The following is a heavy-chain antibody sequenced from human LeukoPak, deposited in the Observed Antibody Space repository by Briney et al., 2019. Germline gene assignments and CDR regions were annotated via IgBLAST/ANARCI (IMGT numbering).Heavy chain of an antibody. CDR1: GFTFSSYW. CDR3: PRGCSSTSCYGFEY. CDR2: INSDGSST. V-gene: IGHV3-74*01. D-gene: IGHD2-2*01. Sequence: GGSLRLSCAASGFTFSSYWMHWVRQAPGKGLVWVSRINSDGSSTSYADSVKGRFTISRDNAKNTLYLQMNSLRAEDTAVNYWPRGCSSTSCYGFEYSGQKTLVTVSS. J-gene: IGHJ4*02.